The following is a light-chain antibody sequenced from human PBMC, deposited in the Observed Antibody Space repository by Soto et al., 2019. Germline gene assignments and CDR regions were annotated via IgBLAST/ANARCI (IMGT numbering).Light chain of an antibody. J-gene: IGLJ1*01. V-gene: IGLV1-44*01. CDR1: SSNIGRNT. Sequence: QSVLTQPPSASGTPGQRVTMSCSGSSSNIGRNTVNWYQQLPGTAPKRLIYSNSQRPSGVPDRFSGSKSGTSASLAISGLQSEDEADYYCAAWDDSLNGSYVFGTGTKVTVL. CDR2: SNS. CDR3: AAWDDSLNGSYV.